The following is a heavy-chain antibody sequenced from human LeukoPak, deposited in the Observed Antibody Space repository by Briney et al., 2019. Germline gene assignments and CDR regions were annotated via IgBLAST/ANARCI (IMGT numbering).Heavy chain of an antibody. D-gene: IGHD6-13*01. CDR1: GYSFTSYW. V-gene: IGHV5-10-1*01. CDR3: ARRSRGQSSSWSQYDTDY. Sequence: GESLKISCKGSGYSFTSYWISWVRQIPGKGLEWMGRIDPSDSYTNYSPSFQGHVTTSADKSISTAYLQWSSLKASDTAMYYCARRSRGQSSSWSQYDTDYWGQGTLVTVSS. J-gene: IGHJ4*02. CDR2: IDPSDSYT.